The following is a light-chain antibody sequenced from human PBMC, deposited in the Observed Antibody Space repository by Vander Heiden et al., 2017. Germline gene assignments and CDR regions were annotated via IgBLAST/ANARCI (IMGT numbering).Light chain of an antibody. CDR3: SSYAGSNRGV. V-gene: IGLV2-8*01. J-gene: IGLJ3*02. CDR2: EVS. Sequence: QSALTQPPSASGSPGQSVSISCIGTSSDVGFYHYVSWYQQHPGKAPKLLIYEVSKRPSGVPNRFSGSKSGNTASLTVSGLQAEDEADYYCSSYAGSNRGVFGGGTKLTVL. CDR1: SSDVGFYHY.